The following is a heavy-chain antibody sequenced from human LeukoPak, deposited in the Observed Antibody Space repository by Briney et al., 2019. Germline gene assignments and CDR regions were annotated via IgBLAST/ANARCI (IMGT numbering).Heavy chain of an antibody. J-gene: IGHJ4*02. Sequence: GGSLRLSCAGSGFTFSSQSMNWVRQAPGKGLEWVSYISSSGSTIYHADSVKGRFTISRDNAKNSLYLQMNSLRAEDTAVYYCARGYYANYFDYWGQGTLVTVSS. CDR1: GFTFSSQS. V-gene: IGHV3-48*01. D-gene: IGHD1-26*01. CDR2: ISSSGSTI. CDR3: ARGYYANYFDY.